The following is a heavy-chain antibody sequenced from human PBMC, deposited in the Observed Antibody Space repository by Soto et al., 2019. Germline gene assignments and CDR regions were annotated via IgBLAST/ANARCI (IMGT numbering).Heavy chain of an antibody. D-gene: IGHD6-6*01. J-gene: IGHJ4*01. CDR2: IYHRGST. Sequence: SETLSLTCAVFSGSISSYNWWSWVRQPPGQGLEWIGEIYHRGSTNYNPYLKSQVTMSVDRSKNKLYQKLSYVTAANTTEYYCARAYSSSSFFDSWGHGTLVTVSS. CDR1: SGSISSYNW. V-gene: IGHV4-4*02. CDR3: ARAYSSSSFFDS.